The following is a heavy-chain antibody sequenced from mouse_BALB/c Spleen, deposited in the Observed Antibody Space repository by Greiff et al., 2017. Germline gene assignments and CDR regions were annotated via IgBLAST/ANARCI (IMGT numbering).Heavy chain of an antibody. CDR1: GYKFTDYA. CDR3: ARGKATMITTRYYFDY. CDR2: ISTYYGDA. J-gene: IGHJ2*01. Sequence: QVQLQQSGAELVRPGVSVKISCKGSGYKFTDYAMHWVKQSHAKSLEWIGVISTYYGDASYNQKFKGKATMTVDKSSSTAYMELARLTSEDSAIYYCARGKATMITTRYYFDYWGQGTTLTVSA. D-gene: IGHD2-4*01. V-gene: IGHV1S137*01.